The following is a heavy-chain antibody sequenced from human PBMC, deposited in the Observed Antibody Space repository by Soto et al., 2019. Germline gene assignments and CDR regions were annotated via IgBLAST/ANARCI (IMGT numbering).Heavy chain of an antibody. J-gene: IGHJ5*02. CDR3: ARGMXYDFWSGFRATENWFDP. CDR1: GGSFSGYY. D-gene: IGHD3-3*01. CDR2: INHSGST. Sequence: SETLSLTCAVYGGSFSGYYWSWIRQPPGKGLEWIGEINHSGSTNYNPSLKSRVTISVDTSKNQFSLKLSSVTAADTAVYYCARGMXYDFWSGFRATENWFDPWGQGTLVTVSS. V-gene: IGHV4-34*01.